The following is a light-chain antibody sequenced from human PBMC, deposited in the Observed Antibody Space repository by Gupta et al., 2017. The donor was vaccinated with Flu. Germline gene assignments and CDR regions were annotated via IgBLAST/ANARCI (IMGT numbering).Light chain of an antibody. V-gene: IGLV1-40*01. CDR2: VNT. CDR3: QSYDSSLGAWV. CDR1: SSDIGATYD. Sequence: ISCSGSSSDIGATYDVNWYQHLPGTAPKLLIYVNTNRPSGIPDRFSGSKSGTSASLAITGLQAEDEADYYCQSYDSSLGAWVFGGGTKLTVL. J-gene: IGLJ3*02.